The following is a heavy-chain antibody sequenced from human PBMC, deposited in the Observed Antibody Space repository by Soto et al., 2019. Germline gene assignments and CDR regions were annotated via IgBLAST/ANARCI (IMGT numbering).Heavy chain of an antibody. J-gene: IGHJ3*02. CDR2: IKPDGSEK. CDR3: ANIGRSDRAFDI. CDR1: GFTFSSYW. D-gene: IGHD5-12*01. Sequence: PGGSLRLCCAASGFTFSSYWMSWVRQAPGKGLEWVANIKPDGSEKIYVDSVKGRFSISRDNAKNSLYLQMNSLRAEDTAVYYCANIGRSDRAFDIWGQGTMVTVSS. V-gene: IGHV3-7*01.